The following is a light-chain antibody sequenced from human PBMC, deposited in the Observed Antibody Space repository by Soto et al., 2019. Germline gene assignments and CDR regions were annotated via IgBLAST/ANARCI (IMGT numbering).Light chain of an antibody. V-gene: IGKV3-20*01. CDR1: QTLSNSF. J-gene: IGKJ4*01. CDR2: DTS. CDR3: QQYGSSPLT. Sequence: TQSPATLSLSPGERATLSCRASQTLSNSFIAWYQQKPGQAPRLLIYDTSSRATGIPDRFSGSGSGTDFTLTISRLEPEDFAVYYCQQYGSSPLTFGGGTKVDIK.